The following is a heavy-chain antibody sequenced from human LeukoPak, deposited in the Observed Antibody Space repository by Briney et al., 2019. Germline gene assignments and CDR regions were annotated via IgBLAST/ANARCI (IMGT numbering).Heavy chain of an antibody. CDR1: GYTFTSYG. CDR2: ISAYNGNT. J-gene: IGHJ4*02. V-gene: IGHV1-18*01. Sequence: GASVKVSCKASGYTFTSYGISSVRQAPGQGLEWMGWISAYNGNTNYAQKLQGRVTMTTDTSTSTAYMELRSLRSDDTAVYYCARGGYYDFWSGYNPPDYWGQGTLVTVSS. D-gene: IGHD3-3*01. CDR3: ARGGYYDFWSGYNPPDY.